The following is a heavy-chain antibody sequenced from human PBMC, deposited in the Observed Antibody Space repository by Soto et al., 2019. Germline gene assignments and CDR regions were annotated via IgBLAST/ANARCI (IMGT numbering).Heavy chain of an antibody. CDR1: GGTFSSYA. CDR3: ARDTDRPQLGGNYYYIMDV. CDR2: IMPIFGTP. D-gene: IGHD3-10*01. V-gene: IGHV1-69*12. Sequence: QVQLVQSGSEVKKPGSSVKVSCKASGGTFSSYAISWVRQVPGQGLEWMGGIMPIFGTPDYAQKFQGRVTITADEXTSIAYMELSSLRSEDTGVYYCARDTDRPQLGGNYYYIMDVWGQGTTVTVSS. J-gene: IGHJ6*02.